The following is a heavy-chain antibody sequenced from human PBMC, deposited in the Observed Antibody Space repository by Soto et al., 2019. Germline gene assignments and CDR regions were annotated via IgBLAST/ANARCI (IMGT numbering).Heavy chain of an antibody. V-gene: IGHV3-23*01. J-gene: IGHJ2*01. CDR3: AKRRGEGYFDL. CDR2: IGGTSGST. Sequence: GGSLRLSCAASGFIFSNFVMGWVRRAPGKGLEWVSAIGGTSGSTYYADSVKGRFAISRDNSKNTLSLQMSRLRAEDTAVYYCAKRRGEGYFDLWGRGTLVTVSS. D-gene: IGHD3-10*01. CDR1: GFIFSNFV.